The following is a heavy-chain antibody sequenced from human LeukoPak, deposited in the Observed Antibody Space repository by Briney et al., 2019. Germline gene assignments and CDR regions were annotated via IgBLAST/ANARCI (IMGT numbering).Heavy chain of an antibody. D-gene: IGHD6-19*01. Sequence: GGSLRLSCAASGFTFSSYSMNWVRQAPGKGLEWVSYISSSSRTIYYADSVKGRFTISRDNAKNSLYLQMNSLRAEDTAVYYCARRSIAVAGPFDYWGQGTLVTVSS. J-gene: IGHJ4*02. V-gene: IGHV3-48*01. CDR1: GFTFSSYS. CDR2: ISSSSRTI. CDR3: ARRSIAVAGPFDY.